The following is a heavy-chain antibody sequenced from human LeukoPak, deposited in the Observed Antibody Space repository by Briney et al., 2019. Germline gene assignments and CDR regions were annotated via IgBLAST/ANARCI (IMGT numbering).Heavy chain of an antibody. V-gene: IGHV3-21*01. CDR2: ISSSSSYI. D-gene: IGHD5-24*01. CDR1: GFTFSSYS. Sequence: PGGSLRLSCAASGFTFSSYSMNWVRRAPGKGLEWVSSISSSSSYIYYADSVKGRFTISRDNAKNSLYLQMNSLRAEDTAVYYCARDRGDGYNYDAFDFWGQGTMVTVSS. J-gene: IGHJ3*01. CDR3: ARDRGDGYNYDAFDF.